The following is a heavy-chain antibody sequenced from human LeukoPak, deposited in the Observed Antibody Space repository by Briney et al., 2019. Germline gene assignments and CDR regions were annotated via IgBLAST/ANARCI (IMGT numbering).Heavy chain of an antibody. V-gene: IGHV3-48*03. CDR2: ISGSGSTI. Sequence: GGSLRLSCAASGFTFSSHEMNWVRQAPGKGLEWISYISGSGSTIYYADSVKGRFTISRDNAKSALYLQMNSLRAEDTAVYYCARNFALRSGWYTGVGYFDYWGQGALVTVSS. CDR3: ARNFALRSGWYTGVGYFDY. CDR1: GFTFSSHE. J-gene: IGHJ4*02. D-gene: IGHD6-19*01.